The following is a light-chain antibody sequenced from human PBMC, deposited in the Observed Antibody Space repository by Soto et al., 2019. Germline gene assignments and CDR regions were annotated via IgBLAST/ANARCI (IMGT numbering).Light chain of an antibody. CDR3: LQYDNSPRT. J-gene: IGKJ3*01. Sequence: EIVLTQSPGTLSLSPGERATLSCRASQTVSRNFLAWYQQKPGQTPRVLIYGASLRATGIPDRFSGSGSGTDFTLTISRLEPEDFAVYYCLQYDNSPRTFGPGTKVDI. V-gene: IGKV3-20*01. CDR2: GAS. CDR1: QTVSRNF.